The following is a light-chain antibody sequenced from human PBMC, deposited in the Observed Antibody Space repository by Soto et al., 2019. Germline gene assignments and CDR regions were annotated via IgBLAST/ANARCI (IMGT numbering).Light chain of an antibody. V-gene: IGLV2-14*01. CDR1: SSDVGGYNY. CDR2: DVS. Sequence: TQPASVCGSPGQPITISCTGTSSDVGGYNYVSWYQQHPGKAPKLMIYDVSNRPSGVSNRFSGSKSGNTASLTISGLQAEDEADYYCSSYTSSSTPYVFGTGTKVTVL. J-gene: IGLJ1*01. CDR3: SSYTSSSTPYV.